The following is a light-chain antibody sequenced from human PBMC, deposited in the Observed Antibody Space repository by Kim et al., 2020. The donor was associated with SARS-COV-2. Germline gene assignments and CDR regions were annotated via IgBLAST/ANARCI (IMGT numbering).Light chain of an antibody. J-gene: IGLJ2*01. CDR1: SSNIGSNT. V-gene: IGLV1-44*01. CDR2: SNN. Sequence: ELTQPPSASGTPGQRVTISCSGSSSNIGSNTVNWYQQLPGTAPKLLIYSNNQRPSGVPDRFSCSKSGTSASLAISGLQSEDEADYYCAAWDDSLNGHVVFGGGTQLTVL. CDR3: AAWDDSLNGHVV.